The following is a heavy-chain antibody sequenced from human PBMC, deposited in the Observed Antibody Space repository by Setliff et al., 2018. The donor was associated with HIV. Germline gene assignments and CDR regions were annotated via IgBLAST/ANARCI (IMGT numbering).Heavy chain of an antibody. D-gene: IGHD2-2*01. CDR3: ARGHCSGTNCYGVDYYGMDV. V-gene: IGHV4-34*01. J-gene: IGHJ6*02. CDR2: ITPSGAT. Sequence: KPSETLSLTCAVYGGSVSGHYWGWFRQPPGKGLEWIGEITPSGATNYLPSLKSRVTMSLDTSKNQFSLKMTSVTAADTALYYCARGHCSGTNCYGVDYYGMDVWGQGTTVTAP. CDR1: GGSVSGHY.